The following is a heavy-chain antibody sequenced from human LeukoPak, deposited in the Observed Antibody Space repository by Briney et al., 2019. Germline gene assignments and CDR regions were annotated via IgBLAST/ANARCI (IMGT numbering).Heavy chain of an antibody. CDR2: IYYSGST. J-gene: IGHJ5*02. CDR3: ARWVVAATGGWFDP. Sequence: SETLSLTCTVSGGSISSYYWSWIRQPPGKGLEWIGYIYYSGSTNYNPSLKSRVTISVDTSKNQFSLKLSSVTAADTAVYYCARWVVAATGGWFDPWGQGTLVTVSP. V-gene: IGHV4-59*01. D-gene: IGHD2-15*01. CDR1: GGSISSYY.